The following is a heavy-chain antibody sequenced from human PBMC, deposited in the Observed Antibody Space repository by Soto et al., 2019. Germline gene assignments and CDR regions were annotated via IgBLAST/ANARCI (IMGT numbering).Heavy chain of an antibody. Sequence: GASVKVSCKTSGYSFTKYGLHWVRQAPGQRLEWMGWINPGNGDTKYSQKFQGRVTITRDTSATTAYMELSSLRSEDSAVSYCARTDCSSTSCYNYYYYGMDVWGQGTTVTVSS. CDR1: GYSFTKYG. V-gene: IGHV1-3*01. CDR2: INPGNGDT. J-gene: IGHJ6*02. D-gene: IGHD2-2*01. CDR3: ARTDCSSTSCYNYYYYGMDV.